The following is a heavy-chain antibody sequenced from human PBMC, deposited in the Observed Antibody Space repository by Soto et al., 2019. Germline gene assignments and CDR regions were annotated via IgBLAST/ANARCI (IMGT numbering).Heavy chain of an antibody. Sequence: PGGSLRLSCAASVFVFGTYVMNWVRQSPGQGPEWVAVISDTGGGTYYAASVKGRFTISRDNSKNTLYPQMNSLRAEDTGLYYCARDAGGGPYSTAWYEFDYWGQGTQVTAPQ. D-gene: IGHD2-2*01. CDR1: VFVFGTYV. J-gene: IGHJ4*02. CDR2: ISDTGGGT. V-gene: IGHV3-23*01. CDR3: ARDAGGGPYSTAWYEFDY.